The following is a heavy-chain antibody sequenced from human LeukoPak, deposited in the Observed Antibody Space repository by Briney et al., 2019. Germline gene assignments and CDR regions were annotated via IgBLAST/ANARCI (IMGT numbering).Heavy chain of an antibody. V-gene: IGHV4-39*01. CDR3: ASRGYGGTSDPFDP. D-gene: IGHD1-14*01. CDR1: GGSISSSSYY. J-gene: IGHJ5*02. CDR2: IYYSGST. Sequence: SETLSLTCTVSGGSISSSSYYWGWIRQPPGKGLEWIGSIYYSGSTYYNPSLKSRVTISVDTSKNQFSLKLSSVTAADTAVYYCASRGYGGTSDPFDPWGQGTLVTVSS.